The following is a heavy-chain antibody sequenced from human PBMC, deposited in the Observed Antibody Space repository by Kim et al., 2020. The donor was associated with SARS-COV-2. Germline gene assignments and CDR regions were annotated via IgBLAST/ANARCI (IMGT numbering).Heavy chain of an antibody. V-gene: IGHV1-69*13. Sequence: SVKVSCKASGGTFSSYAISWVRQAPGQGLEWMGGIIPIFGTANYAQKFQGRVTITADESTSTAYMELSSLRSEDTAVYYCATIVVVPDDYYYYGMDVWGQGTTVTVSS. CDR2: IIPIFGTA. D-gene: IGHD2-2*01. J-gene: IGHJ6*02. CDR1: GGTFSSYA. CDR3: ATIVVVPDDYYYYGMDV.